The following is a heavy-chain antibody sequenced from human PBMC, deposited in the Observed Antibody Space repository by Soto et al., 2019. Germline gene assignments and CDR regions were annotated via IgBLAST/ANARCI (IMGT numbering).Heavy chain of an antibody. J-gene: IGHJ5*02. CDR2: ISPFNGIT. CDR1: GGTFSSYT. CDR3: ARERDYYGSGSYHWFDP. V-gene: IGHV1-69*04. Sequence: SVKVSCKASGGTFSSYTISWVRQAPGQGLEWMGRISPFNGITNYAQKFQGRVTMTTDKSTSTAYMELRSLRSDDTAVYYCARERDYYGSGSYHWFDPWGQGTLVTVSS. D-gene: IGHD3-10*01.